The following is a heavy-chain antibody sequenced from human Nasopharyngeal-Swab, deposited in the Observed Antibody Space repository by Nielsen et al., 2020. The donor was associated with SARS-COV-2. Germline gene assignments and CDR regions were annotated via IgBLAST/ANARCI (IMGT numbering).Heavy chain of an antibody. Sequence: VGQAPGQRLEGMGWINTGNGNTKYSQRFQARVTITRDTSANTAYMELSSLRSEDTAVYYCARRLLSSTYYYYYALDVWGQGTTVTVSS. D-gene: IGHD2/OR15-2a*01. CDR3: ARRLLSSTYYYYYALDV. V-gene: IGHV1-3*04. J-gene: IGHJ6*02. CDR2: INTGNGNT.